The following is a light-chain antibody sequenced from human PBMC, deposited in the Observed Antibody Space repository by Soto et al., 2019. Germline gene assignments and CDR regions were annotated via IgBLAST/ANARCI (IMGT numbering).Light chain of an antibody. CDR1: QGVSSY. Sequence: DIVLTQSPATLSLSPGERATLSCRASQGVSSYLAWYQQKPGQAPRLLIYDASNRATGIPARFSGSGSGTDFTLTISSLEPEDFAVYYCQQRSNWPVITFGQGTRLEIK. CDR3: QQRSNWPVIT. V-gene: IGKV3-11*01. CDR2: DAS. J-gene: IGKJ5*01.